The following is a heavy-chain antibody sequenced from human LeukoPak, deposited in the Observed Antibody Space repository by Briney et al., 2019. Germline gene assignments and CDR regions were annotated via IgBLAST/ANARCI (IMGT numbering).Heavy chain of an antibody. Sequence: PSETLSLTCTVSGDSISSYYWSWIRQPPGKGLEWIGYIYYGGSTNYNPSLKSRVTISVDTSKNQFSLKLSSETAADTAVYYCARADSSGPDYWGQGTLVTVSS. CDR3: ARADSSGPDY. CDR2: IYYGGST. J-gene: IGHJ4*02. V-gene: IGHV4-59*01. CDR1: GDSISSYY. D-gene: IGHD3-22*01.